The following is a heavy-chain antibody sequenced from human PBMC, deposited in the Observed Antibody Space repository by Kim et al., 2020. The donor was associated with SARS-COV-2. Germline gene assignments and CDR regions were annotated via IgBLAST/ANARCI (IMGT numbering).Heavy chain of an antibody. CDR2: IYPGDSDT. CDR3: ARRAPDYYDSSGYYERAFDI. D-gene: IGHD3-22*01. J-gene: IGHJ3*02. Sequence: GESLKISRKGSGYSFTSYWIGWVRQMPGKGLEWMGIIYPGDSDTRYSPSFQGQVTISADKSISTAYLQWSSLKASDTAMYYCARRAPDYYDSSGYYERAFDIWGQGTMVTVSS. CDR1: GYSFTSYW. V-gene: IGHV5-51*01.